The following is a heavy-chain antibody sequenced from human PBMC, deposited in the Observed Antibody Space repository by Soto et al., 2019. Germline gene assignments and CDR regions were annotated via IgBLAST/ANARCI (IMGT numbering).Heavy chain of an antibody. Sequence: EVQLVESGGGLVQAGGSLRLSCAASGFTFSSYSMNWVRQAPGKGLEWVSHITSSSSAIYYADSVKGQFTISRDNAKNSLYMQMNSLSAEDTAIHYCARGPVAAIDDWGQGILVSVSS. CDR3: ARGPVAAIDD. V-gene: IGHV3-48*01. CDR2: ITSSSSAI. CDR1: GFTFSSYS. J-gene: IGHJ4*02. D-gene: IGHD6-19*01.